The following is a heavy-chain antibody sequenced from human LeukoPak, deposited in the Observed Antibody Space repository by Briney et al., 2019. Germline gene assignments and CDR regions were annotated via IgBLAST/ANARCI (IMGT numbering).Heavy chain of an antibody. CDR2: INPTGSST. CDR1: GYTFTNYY. CDR3: ARGGATIRGVVIPPYYYAMDV. J-gene: IGHJ6*02. V-gene: IGHV1-46*01. D-gene: IGHD3-10*01. Sequence: ASVKVSCKASGYTFTNYYMHWVRQAPGQGLEWMGLINPTGSSTNYAQKFRGRVTMTRDTSATTVYMELSSLRSEDTAVYYCARGGATIRGVVIPPYYYAMDVWGQGTTVTVSS.